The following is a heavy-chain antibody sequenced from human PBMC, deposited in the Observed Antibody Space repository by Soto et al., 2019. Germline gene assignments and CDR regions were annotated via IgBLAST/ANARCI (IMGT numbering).Heavy chain of an antibody. D-gene: IGHD3-16*01. J-gene: IGHJ5*02. CDR1: GFTFTSYS. Sequence: GGSLRLSCAASGFTFTSYSMNWVRQAPGQGLEWVSYITSKSTTIKYADSVKGRFTVSRDNAKNSLYLRLNSLRDEDTAVYYCAREMGACSDSSCYPGPYDSWGQGTLVTVSS. CDR2: ITSKSTTI. CDR3: AREMGACSDSSCYPGPYDS. V-gene: IGHV3-48*02.